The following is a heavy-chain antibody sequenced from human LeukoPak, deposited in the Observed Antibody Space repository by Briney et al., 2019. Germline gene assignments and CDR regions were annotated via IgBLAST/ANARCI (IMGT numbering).Heavy chain of an antibody. J-gene: IGHJ4*02. CDR2: ISGSGGST. CDR1: GFTFSTYA. CDR3: AKDRGSSTWEYFFDY. D-gene: IGHD6-13*01. Sequence: PGGSLRLSCAASGFTFSTYAMRWIRQAPGKGLEWVSAISGSGGSTYSADSVQGRFTISRDNSKSTLYLQVNSLRAVDTAVYYCAKDRGSSTWEYFFDYWGQGTLVTVSS. V-gene: IGHV3-23*01.